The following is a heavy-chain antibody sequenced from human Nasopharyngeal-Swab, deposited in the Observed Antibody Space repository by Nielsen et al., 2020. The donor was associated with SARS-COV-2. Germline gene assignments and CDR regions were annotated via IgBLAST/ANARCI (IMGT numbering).Heavy chain of an antibody. J-gene: IGHJ4*02. CDR3: AKDLAVASPWGY. V-gene: IGHV3-23*01. CDR2: ISGSGGST. CDR1: GFIFSNAW. D-gene: IGHD6-19*01. Sequence: GESLKISCAASGFIFSNAWMSWVRQAPGKGLEWVSAISGSGGSTYYADSVKGRFAISRDNSKNTLYLQMNSLRAEDTAVYYCAKDLAVASPWGYWGQGTLVTVSS.